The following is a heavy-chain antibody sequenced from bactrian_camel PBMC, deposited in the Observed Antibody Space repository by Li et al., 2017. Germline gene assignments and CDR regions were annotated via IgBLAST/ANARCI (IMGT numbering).Heavy chain of an antibody. J-gene: IGHJ4*01. D-gene: IGHD6*01. CDR2: IDIDGST. CDR1: GYTYSSYC. Sequence: HVQLVESGGGSVEAGGSLSLSCKVSGYTYSSYCWGWFRQAPGKERETIAGIDIDGSTTYGDSVEGRFAISKDNAKMTLFLQMNALIPEDTAMYYCGITGGSCADRFRIWGQGTQVTVS. V-gene: IGHV3S55*01. CDR3: GITGGSCADRFRI.